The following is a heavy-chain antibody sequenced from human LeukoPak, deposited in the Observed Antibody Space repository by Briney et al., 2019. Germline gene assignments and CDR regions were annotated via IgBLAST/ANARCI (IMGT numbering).Heavy chain of an antibody. Sequence: PGGSLRLSCAASGFTFSSYSMNWVRQAPGKGLEWVSSISSSSSYIYYADSVKGRFTISRDNAENSLYLQMNSLRAEDTAVYYCARDTYYYGSGSYSYNWFDPWGQGTLVTVSS. CDR1: GFTFSSYS. V-gene: IGHV3-21*01. CDR2: ISSSSSYI. D-gene: IGHD3-10*01. CDR3: ARDTYYYGSGSYSYNWFDP. J-gene: IGHJ5*02.